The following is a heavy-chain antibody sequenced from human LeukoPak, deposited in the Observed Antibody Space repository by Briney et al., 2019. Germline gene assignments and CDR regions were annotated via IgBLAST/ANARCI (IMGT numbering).Heavy chain of an antibody. CDR1: GFTFSSFG. CDR2: IGSGSSAI. Sequence: GGSLRLSCVASGFTFSSFGMNWVRQAPGKGLEWVSYIGSGSSAIHYADSVKGRFTISRDNAKNSLYLQMNSLRDEDTAVYYCARGDGSSRLYYFDYWGQGTLVTVSS. J-gene: IGHJ4*02. V-gene: IGHV3-48*02. D-gene: IGHD6-13*01. CDR3: ARGDGSSRLYYFDY.